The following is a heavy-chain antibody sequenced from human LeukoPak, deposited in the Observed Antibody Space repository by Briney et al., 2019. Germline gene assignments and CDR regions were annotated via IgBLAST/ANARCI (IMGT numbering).Heavy chain of an antibody. D-gene: IGHD6-19*01. CDR1: GFTFSSDE. CDR2: ISSSGSTI. V-gene: IGHV3-48*03. Sequence: GRSLRLSCAVSGFTFSSDEMNWVRQAPGKGLEWVSYISSSGSTIYYAVSVKGRFTISRDDAKNSLYLQMNSLRVEDTAIYYCARDRWHSSGWYTGEFDYWGQGTLVTVSS. J-gene: IGHJ4*02. CDR3: ARDRWHSSGWYTGEFDY.